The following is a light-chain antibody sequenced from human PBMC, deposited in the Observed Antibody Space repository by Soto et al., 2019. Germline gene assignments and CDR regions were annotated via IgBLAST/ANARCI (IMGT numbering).Light chain of an antibody. Sequence: EIVMTQSPATLSVSPGERVSLSCRASQSIYEKLAWYQQKPGQTPRLLIYDASNRATGIPARFSGTGSGTDFTLTINNLEPEDVAVYYCQVRTNWSIALCRGTRLEIK. CDR2: DAS. J-gene: IGKJ5*01. CDR1: QSIYEK. CDR3: QVRTNWSIA. V-gene: IGKV3-11*01.